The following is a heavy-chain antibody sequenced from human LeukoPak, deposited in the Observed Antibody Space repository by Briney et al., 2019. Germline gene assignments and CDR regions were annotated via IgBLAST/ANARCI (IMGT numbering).Heavy chain of an antibody. CDR2: VSADGGST. CDR1: GFTFNIFA. V-gene: IGHV3-64*01. Sequence: PGGSLRLFCAASGFTFNIFAINWVRQAPGKGLEYVSAVSADGGSTYYANSVKGRFTISRDNSKNMLYLQMGSLRGDDMAVYYCARRQCTSSSCYLDYWGQGTLVTVSS. D-gene: IGHD2-2*01. J-gene: IGHJ4*02. CDR3: ARRQCTSSSCYLDY.